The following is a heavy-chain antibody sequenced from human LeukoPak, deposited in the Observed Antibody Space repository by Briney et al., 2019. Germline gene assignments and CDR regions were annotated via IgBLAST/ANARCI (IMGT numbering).Heavy chain of an antibody. J-gene: IGHJ3*02. CDR3: ARETPRWDYDFWSGYPRSGAFDI. CDR2: INPNSGGT. Sequence: ASVKVSRKASGYTFTGYYMHWVRQAPGQGLEWMGWINPNSGGTNYAQKFQGRVTMTRDTSISTAYMELSRLRSDDTAVYYCARETPRWDYDFWSGYPRSGAFDIWGQGTMVTVSS. CDR1: GYTFTGYY. V-gene: IGHV1-2*02. D-gene: IGHD3-3*01.